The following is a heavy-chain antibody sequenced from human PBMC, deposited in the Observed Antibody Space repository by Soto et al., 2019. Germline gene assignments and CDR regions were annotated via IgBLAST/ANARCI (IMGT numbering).Heavy chain of an antibody. Sequence: EVQLVESGGGLVQPGGSLRLSCAASGFTVSTKYMSWVRQAPGKGLEWVSVIYSGGSTFYADSVRGRFTISRDNSKNTVNLQXXXLXXEXTXXXXXARXXXXADYXGXGTLVTVSS. CDR2: IYSGGST. CDR3: ARXXXXADY. CDR1: GFTVSTKY. J-gene: IGHJ4*02. V-gene: IGHV3-66*01.